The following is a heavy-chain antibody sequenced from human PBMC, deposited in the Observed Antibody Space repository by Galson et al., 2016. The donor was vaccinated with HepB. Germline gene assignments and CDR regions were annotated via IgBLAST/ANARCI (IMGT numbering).Heavy chain of an antibody. CDR1: GYSFISYS. J-gene: IGHJ6*02. Sequence: SVKVSCKASGYSFISYSISWVRQARGQGLEWMGWISTYNGNTNYEQKFKGRVTLTADISTSTAQMELRSLRSDDTAVYYCARDGTLSGSYYHFYGMDVWGQGTTVTVSS. CDR3: ARDGTLSGSYYHFYGMDV. CDR2: ISTYNGNT. D-gene: IGHD1-26*01. V-gene: IGHV1-18*01.